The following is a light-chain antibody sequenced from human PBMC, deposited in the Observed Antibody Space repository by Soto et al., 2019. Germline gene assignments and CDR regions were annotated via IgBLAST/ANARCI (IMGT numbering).Light chain of an antibody. V-gene: IGKV3-20*01. J-gene: IGKJ5*01. CDR1: QSVSNNY. Sequence: EIVLTQSPGTLSLSPGERATLSCRASQSVSNNYLAWYQQKPGQAPRLLIYGASSRAPGIPDRFSGSGSGTTFTLTISRLEPEDFAVYYCQRYGRSPPITFGQGTRLEIK. CDR2: GAS. CDR3: QRYGRSPPIT.